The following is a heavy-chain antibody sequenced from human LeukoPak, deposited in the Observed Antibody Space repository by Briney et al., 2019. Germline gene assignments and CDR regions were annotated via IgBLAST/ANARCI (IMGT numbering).Heavy chain of an antibody. CDR2: ISGSGGST. V-gene: IGHV3-23*01. CDR1: GFTFSSYA. D-gene: IGHD3-10*01. Sequence: PGGSLRLSCAASGFTFSSYAMSWVRQAPGKGLEWVSAISGSGGSTYYADSVKGRFTISRDNSKNTLYLQMNSLRAEDTAVYYCAKDPKRDYYGSGSYWIDYWGQGTLVTVSS. CDR3: AKDPKRDYYGSGSYWIDY. J-gene: IGHJ4*02.